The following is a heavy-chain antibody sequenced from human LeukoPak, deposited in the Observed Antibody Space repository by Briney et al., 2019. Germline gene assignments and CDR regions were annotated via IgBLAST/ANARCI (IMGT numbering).Heavy chain of an antibody. Sequence: SQTLSLTCTVSGGSISSGDYYWSWIRQPPGMGLEWIGYIYYSGSTYYNPSLKSRVTISVDTSKNQFSLKLSSVTAADTAVYYCARGGMTTVTNALDYWGQGTLVTVSS. V-gene: IGHV4-30-4*01. J-gene: IGHJ4*02. CDR1: GGSISSGDYY. CDR2: IYYSGST. CDR3: ARGGMTTVTNALDY. D-gene: IGHD4-17*01.